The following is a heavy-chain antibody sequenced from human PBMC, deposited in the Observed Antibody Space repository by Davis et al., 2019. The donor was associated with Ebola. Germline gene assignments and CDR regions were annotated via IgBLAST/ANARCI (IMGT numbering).Heavy chain of an antibody. CDR1: GGTFSSYA. D-gene: IGHD1-26*01. CDR3: AREVGETKLDQ. Sequence: SVKVSCKASGGTFSSYAISWVRQAPGQGLDWMGGIIPVFGIPKYAQKFQGRVTITADESTSTAYMKLTNLRSDDTAVYYCAREVGETKLDQWGQGTLVTVSS. V-gene: IGHV1-69*13. J-gene: IGHJ4*02. CDR2: IIPVFGIP.